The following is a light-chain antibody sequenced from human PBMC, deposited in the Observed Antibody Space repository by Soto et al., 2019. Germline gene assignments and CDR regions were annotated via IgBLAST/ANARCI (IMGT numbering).Light chain of an antibody. CDR3: QQDYSTPLT. J-gene: IGKJ4*01. V-gene: IGKV4-1*01. CDR2: WAS. Sequence: DIVMTQSPDSLAVSLGERATINCKSSQSVLYSSNNKNYFAWYQQKPGQPPKLLIYWASTRESGVPDRFSGSGSWTDFTLTISSLQAEEVAVYYCQQDYSTPLTFGGGTKVEIK. CDR1: QSVLYSSNNKNY.